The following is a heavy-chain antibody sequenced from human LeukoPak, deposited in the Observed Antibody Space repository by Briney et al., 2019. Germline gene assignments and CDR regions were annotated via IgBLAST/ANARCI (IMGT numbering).Heavy chain of an antibody. D-gene: IGHD1-26*01. Sequence: PGGSLRLSCAASGFSVNSNYMNWVRQAPGKGLEWVSVMYSGGSTYSADPVKDRFIISRDNSKNTLYLQMSRLRAEDTAVYYCARDYSRTYGALDLWGQGTMVTVSS. CDR2: MYSGGST. J-gene: IGHJ3*01. V-gene: IGHV3-66*01. CDR1: GFSVNSNY. CDR3: ARDYSRTYGALDL.